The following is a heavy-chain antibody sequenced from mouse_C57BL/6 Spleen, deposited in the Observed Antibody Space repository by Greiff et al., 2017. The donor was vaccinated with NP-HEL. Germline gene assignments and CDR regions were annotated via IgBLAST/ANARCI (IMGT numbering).Heavy chain of an antibody. V-gene: IGHV5-4*01. J-gene: IGHJ3*01. Sequence: EVKLVESGGGLVKPGGSLKLSCAASGFTFSSYAMSWVRQTPEKRLEWVATISDGGSYTYYPDNVKGRFTISRDNAKNNLYLQMSHLKSEDTAMYDWARDGDYDAWFAYWGQGTLVTVSA. D-gene: IGHD2-4*01. CDR1: GFTFSSYA. CDR2: ISDGGSYT. CDR3: ARDGDYDAWFAY.